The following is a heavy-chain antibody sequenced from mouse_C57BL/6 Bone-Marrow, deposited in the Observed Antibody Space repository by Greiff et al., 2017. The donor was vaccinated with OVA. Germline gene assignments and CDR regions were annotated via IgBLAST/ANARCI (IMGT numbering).Heavy chain of an antibody. J-gene: IGHJ3*01. D-gene: IGHD1-1*01. V-gene: IGHV1-5*01. Sequence: VQLQQSGTVLARPGASVKLSCKTSGYTFTSYWMHWVKQRPGQGLEWIGAIYPGNSDTSYNEKFKGKAKLTAVTSASTAYMELSSLTNEDSAVYYCTRSFYYGSSLWLAYWGQGTLVTVSA. CDR2: IYPGNSDT. CDR3: TRSFYYGSSLWLAY. CDR1: GYTFTSYW.